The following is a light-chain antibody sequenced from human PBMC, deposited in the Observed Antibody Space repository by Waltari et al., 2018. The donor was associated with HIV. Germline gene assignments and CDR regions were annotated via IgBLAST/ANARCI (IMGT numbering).Light chain of an antibody. CDR1: EGISNS. Sequence: DIQMTQSPASLSASIGGTVTITCRGNEGISNSFAWFQQKPGEAPKSLILAASNLQGGVPSKFSGSRSGTDFTLTISSLQPEDFATYYCQQYNDYPLTFGGGTKVEI. V-gene: IGKV1-16*02. J-gene: IGKJ4*01. CDR3: QQYNDYPLT. CDR2: AAS.